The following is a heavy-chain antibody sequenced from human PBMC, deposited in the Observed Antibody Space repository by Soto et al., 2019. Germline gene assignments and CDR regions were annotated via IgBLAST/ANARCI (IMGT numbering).Heavy chain of an antibody. CDR2: IIPILGIA. CDR1: GGTFSSYT. D-gene: IGHD3-10*01. J-gene: IGHJ4*02. Sequence: SVKVSCKASGGTFSSYTISWVRQAPGQGLEWMGRIIPILGIANYAQKFQGRVTITADKSASTAYMELSSLRSEDTAVYYCARGPSMVRGVIPLDYWGQGTLVTVSS. CDR3: ARGPSMVRGVIPLDY. V-gene: IGHV1-69*02.